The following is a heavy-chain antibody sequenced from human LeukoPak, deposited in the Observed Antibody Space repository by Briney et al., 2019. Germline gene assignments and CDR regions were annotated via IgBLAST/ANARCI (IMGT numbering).Heavy chain of an antibody. CDR3: ARTDYYYYYMDV. V-gene: IGHV4-4*07. Sequence: SETLSLTCTVSGGSISSYYWSWIRQPAGKGLEWIGRIYTSESTNYNPSLKSRVTMSVDTSRNQFSLKLSSVTAADTAVYYCARTDYYYYYMDVWGKGTTVTVSS. CDR2: IYTSEST. J-gene: IGHJ6*03. CDR1: GGSISSYY.